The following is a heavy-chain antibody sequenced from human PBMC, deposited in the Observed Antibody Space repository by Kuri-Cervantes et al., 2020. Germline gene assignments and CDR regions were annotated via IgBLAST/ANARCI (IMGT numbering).Heavy chain of an antibody. CDR2: INPNSGGT. V-gene: IGHV1-2*04. CDR3: AVLWGHTVTEQGAFDT. CDR1: GYTFTGYY. Sequence: ASVKVSCKASGYTFTGYYMHWVRQAPGQGLEWMGWINPNSGGTNYAQKFQGWVTMTRDTSISTAYMELSRLRSDDTAVYYCAVLWGHTVTEQGAFDTWGQGTMVTVSS. J-gene: IGHJ3*02. D-gene: IGHD4-17*01.